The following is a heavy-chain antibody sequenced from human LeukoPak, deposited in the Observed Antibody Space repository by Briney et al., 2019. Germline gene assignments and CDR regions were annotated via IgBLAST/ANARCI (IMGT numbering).Heavy chain of an antibody. CDR2: IRSSGSTI. J-gene: IGHJ4*02. Sequence: PGGSLRLSCAASGFTFSNYEMNWVRQAPGKGLEWVSHIRSSGSTIYYADSVKGRFTISRDNAKNSLHLQMNSLRAEDTAVYYCAREGVTAPGDYWGQGTLVTVSS. CDR1: GFTFSNYE. CDR3: AREGVTAPGDY. D-gene: IGHD2-21*02. V-gene: IGHV3-48*03.